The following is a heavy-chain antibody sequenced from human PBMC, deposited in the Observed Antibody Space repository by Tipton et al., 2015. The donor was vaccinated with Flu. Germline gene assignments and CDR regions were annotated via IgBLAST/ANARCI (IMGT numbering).Heavy chain of an antibody. CDR1: GDSISSYY. CDR3: ARRDYSNYVSDPKSWFDP. CDR2: IFYNGSA. J-gene: IGHJ5*02. D-gene: IGHD4-11*01. V-gene: IGHV4-59*08. Sequence: LRLSCTVSGDSISSYYWSWIRQPPGKGLEWIGYIFYNGSANYNPSLKSRVTISADSPKNQFSLNMRSVTAADMAVYYCARRDYSNYVSDPKSWFDPWGQGTLVAVSS.